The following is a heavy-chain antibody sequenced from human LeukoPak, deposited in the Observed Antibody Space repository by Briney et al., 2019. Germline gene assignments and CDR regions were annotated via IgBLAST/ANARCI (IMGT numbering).Heavy chain of an antibody. D-gene: IGHD3-10*01. Sequence: PSQTLSLTCTVSGGSINSGHYYWSWIRQPPGKGLEWIGHIYNSGSTTYNPSLKSRVTISVDTSNNQFSLKLYSVTAADTAVYYCASTANYYGSGSYYKNWGQGTLVTVSS. CDR3: ASTANYYGSGSYYKN. J-gene: IGHJ4*02. V-gene: IGHV4-30-4*01. CDR1: GGSINSGHYY. CDR2: IYNSGST.